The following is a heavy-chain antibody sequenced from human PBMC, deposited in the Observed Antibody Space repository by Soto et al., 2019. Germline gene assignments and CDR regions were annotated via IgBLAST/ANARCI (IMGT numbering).Heavy chain of an antibody. CDR2: INSDGGTT. Sequence: EVQLVESGGGLVQPGGSLRLSCAGSGLTLSRYWMHWVRQGPGKGLVWVSRINSDGGTTTYAESVKGRFTISRDNAKNTVDLQMNSLRAEDTAVYYCLAGETNYFDFWGQGTLVTVSS. V-gene: IGHV3-74*01. CDR1: GLTLSRYW. CDR3: LAGETNYFDF. D-gene: IGHD3-10*01. J-gene: IGHJ4*02.